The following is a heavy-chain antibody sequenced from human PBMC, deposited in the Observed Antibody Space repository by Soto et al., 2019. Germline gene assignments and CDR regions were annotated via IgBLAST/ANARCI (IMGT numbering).Heavy chain of an antibody. CDR1: GGTFSSYA. Sequence: GASVKVSCKASGGTFSSYAISWVRQAPGQGLEWMGGIIPIFGTANYAQKFQGRVTITADESTSTAYMELSSLRSEDTAVYYCARVSQGDGYNPFDYWGQGTLVTVSS. CDR3: ARVSQGDGYNPFDY. V-gene: IGHV1-69*13. CDR2: IIPIFGTA. J-gene: IGHJ4*02. D-gene: IGHD5-12*01.